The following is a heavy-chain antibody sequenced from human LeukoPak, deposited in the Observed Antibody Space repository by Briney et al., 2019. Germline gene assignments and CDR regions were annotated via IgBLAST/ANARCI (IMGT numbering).Heavy chain of an antibody. D-gene: IGHD3-10*01. CDR1: GYTFTSYD. V-gene: IGHV1-8*01. Sequence: ASLKVSCKASGYTFTSYDINWVRQATGQGLEWMGWMNPNSDNTGYAQKFQGRVTMTRNTSISTAYMELSSLRSEDTAVYYCARGARGSGNYEWFDPWGQGTLVTVSS. J-gene: IGHJ5*02. CDR3: ARGARGSGNYEWFDP. CDR2: MNPNSDNT.